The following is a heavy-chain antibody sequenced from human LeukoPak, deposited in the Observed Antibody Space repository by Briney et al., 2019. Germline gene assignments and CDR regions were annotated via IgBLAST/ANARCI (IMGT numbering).Heavy chain of an antibody. D-gene: IGHD3-10*01. CDR2: ISAYNGNT. CDR3: ARDLEYYYGSGRPEGAFDI. V-gene: IGHV1-18*01. CDR1: GYTFTSYG. J-gene: IGHJ3*02. Sequence: GASVKVSCKASGYTFTSYGISWVRQAPGQGLEWMGWISAYNGNTNYAQKLQGRVTMTTDTSTSTAYMELRSLRSDDTAVYYCARDLEYYYGSGRPEGAFDIWGQGTMVTVSS.